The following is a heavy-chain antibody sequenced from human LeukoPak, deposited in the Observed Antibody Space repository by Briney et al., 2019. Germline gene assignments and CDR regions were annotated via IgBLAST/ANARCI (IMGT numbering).Heavy chain of an antibody. CDR3: AREGDEPRAIVVVPAAIWFDP. J-gene: IGHJ5*02. CDR1: GGSISSGSYY. Sequence: SETLSLTCTVSGGSISSGSYYWSWIRQPAGKGLEWIGRIYTSGSTNYNPSLKSRVTISVDTSKNQFSLKLSSVTAADTAVYYCAREGDEPRAIVVVPAAIWFDPWGQGTLVTVSS. D-gene: IGHD2-2*01. CDR2: IYTSGST. V-gene: IGHV4-61*02.